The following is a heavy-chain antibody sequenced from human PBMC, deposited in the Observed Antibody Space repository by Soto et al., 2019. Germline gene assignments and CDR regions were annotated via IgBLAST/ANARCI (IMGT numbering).Heavy chain of an antibody. J-gene: IGHJ4*02. D-gene: IGHD3-9*01. CDR1: GFTFDDYA. CDR2: ISWNSGSI. CDR3: AKDIVDILTGYSLDY. V-gene: IGHV3-9*01. Sequence: GGSLRLSCAASGFTFDDYAMHWVRQAPGKGLEWVSGISWNSGSIGYADSVKGRFTISRDNAKNSLYLQMNSLRAEDTALYYCAKDIVDILTGYSLDYWGQGPLVTVSS.